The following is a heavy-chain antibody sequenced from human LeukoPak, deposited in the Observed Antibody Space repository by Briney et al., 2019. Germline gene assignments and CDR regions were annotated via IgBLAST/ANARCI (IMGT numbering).Heavy chain of an antibody. CDR1: GYTFTSYG. CDR2: ISAYNGNT. J-gene: IGHJ4*02. Sequence: ASVKVSCKASGYTFTSYGISWVRQAPGQGLEWMGWISAYNGNTNYAQKLQGRVTITADKSTSTAYMELSSLRSEDTAVYYCARDPHYWGQGTLVIVSS. CDR3: ARDPHY. V-gene: IGHV1-18*01.